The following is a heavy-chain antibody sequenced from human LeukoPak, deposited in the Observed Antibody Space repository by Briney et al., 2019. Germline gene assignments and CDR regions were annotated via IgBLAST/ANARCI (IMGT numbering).Heavy chain of an antibody. D-gene: IGHD5-24*01. V-gene: IGHV4-61*01. CDR2: IYYSGST. Sequence: SETLSLTCTVSGGFVSSGSYYWSWIRQPPGKGLEWIGYIYYSGSTNYNPSLKSRVTISVDTSKNQFSLKLSSVTAADTAVYYCAREEMAFDYWGQGTLVTVSS. J-gene: IGHJ4*02. CDR1: GGFVSSGSYY. CDR3: AREEMAFDY.